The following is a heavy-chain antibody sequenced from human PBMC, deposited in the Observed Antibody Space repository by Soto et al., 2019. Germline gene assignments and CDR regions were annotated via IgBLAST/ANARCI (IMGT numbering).Heavy chain of an antibody. Sequence: PSETLSLTCTVSGGSISSGDYYWSWIRQHPGKGLEWIGYIYYSGITYYNPSLKSRVTISLDTSKNQFSLKLSSVTAADTAVYFCARFVVVTAIRDMDVWGQGPTVTV. CDR1: GGSISSGDYY. D-gene: IGHD2-21*02. J-gene: IGHJ6*02. CDR2: IYYSGIT. V-gene: IGHV4-31*03. CDR3: ARFVVVTAIRDMDV.